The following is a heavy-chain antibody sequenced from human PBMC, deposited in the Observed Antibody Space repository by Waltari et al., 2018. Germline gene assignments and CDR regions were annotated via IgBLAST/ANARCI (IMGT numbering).Heavy chain of an antibody. D-gene: IGHD1-1*01. Sequence: QVQVVESGGGAVQPGQSLRLSCVTSGFKLRSYGMHWVRQAPGKGLEWVAVIWYDGSNTDYRESVKGRFTISRDNVKNTVDLQMNNLRVEDTAVYYCARPAWNDPPYYYGMDVWGPGTTVSVSS. CDR3: ARPAWNDPPYYYGMDV. CDR1: GFKLRSYG. CDR2: IWYDGSNT. V-gene: IGHV3-33*01. J-gene: IGHJ6*02.